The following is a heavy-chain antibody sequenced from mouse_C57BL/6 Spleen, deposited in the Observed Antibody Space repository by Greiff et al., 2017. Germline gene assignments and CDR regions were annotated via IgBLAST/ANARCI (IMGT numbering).Heavy chain of an antibody. V-gene: IGHV1-15*01. Sequence: QVQLQQSGAELVRPGASVTLSCKASGYTFTDYEMHWVKQTPVHGLEWIGAIDPETGGTAYNQKFKGKAILTADKSSSTAYMELRSLTSADSAVYYCTRPPLFAYWGQGTLVTVSA. J-gene: IGHJ3*01. CDR2: IDPETGGT. CDR3: TRPPLFAY. CDR1: GYTFTDYE.